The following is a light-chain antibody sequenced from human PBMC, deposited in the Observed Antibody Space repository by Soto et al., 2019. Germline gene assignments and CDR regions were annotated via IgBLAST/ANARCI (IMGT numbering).Light chain of an antibody. CDR3: SSYAGINNLGV. CDR1: SSDVGGYKY. V-gene: IGLV2-8*01. Sequence: QSALTQPPSASGSPGQSVTISCTGTSSDVGGYKYVSWYQQHPDKAPKLMIFEVNKRPSGVPDRFSGSKSGNTASLTVSGLKAADAADYYCSSYAGINNLGVFGTGTKVTVL. CDR2: EVN. J-gene: IGLJ1*01.